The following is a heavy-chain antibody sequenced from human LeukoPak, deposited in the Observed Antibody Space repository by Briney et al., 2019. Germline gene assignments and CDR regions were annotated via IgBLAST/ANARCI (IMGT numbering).Heavy chain of an antibody. CDR3: ARGLTDYMDV. CDR2: IKEDGSEN. CDR1: GFTFSRYW. J-gene: IGHJ6*03. Sequence: GGSLRLSCAASGFTFSRYWMTWVRQAPGKGLAWVANIKEDGSENSYVESVKGRFTISRDNAKNSLYLQMNSLRAEDTAVYYCARGLTDYMDVWGKGTTVTVSS. V-gene: IGHV3-7*03.